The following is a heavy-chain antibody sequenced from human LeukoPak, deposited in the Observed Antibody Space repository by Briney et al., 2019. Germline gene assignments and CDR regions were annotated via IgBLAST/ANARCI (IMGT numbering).Heavy chain of an antibody. CDR1: GLIFINYA. J-gene: IGHJ4*02. CDR2: IRSKAYGGTA. CDR3: TSDEGEDTSY. Sequence: PGGSLRLSCEVSGLIFINYAMSWVRQAPGKGLEWVGVIRSKAYGGTAEYAASVKGRFTISRDDSKSIAYLQMSSLKTEDTAVYYCTSDEGEDTSYWGQGTLVTVSS. D-gene: IGHD1-26*01. V-gene: IGHV3-49*04.